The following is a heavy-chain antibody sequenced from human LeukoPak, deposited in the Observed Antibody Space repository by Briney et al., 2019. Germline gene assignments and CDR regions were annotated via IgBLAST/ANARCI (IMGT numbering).Heavy chain of an antibody. CDR2: INPNSGGT. Sequence: ASVKVSCKASGYTFTGYYMHWVRQAPGQGLEWMGWINPNSGGTNYAQKFQGRVTMTRDTSISTAYMELSRLRSDDTAVYYCARDILYYYYYMDVWGKGTTVTVSS. D-gene: IGHD3-9*01. V-gene: IGHV1-2*02. CDR1: GYTFTGYY. CDR3: ARDILYYYYYMDV. J-gene: IGHJ6*03.